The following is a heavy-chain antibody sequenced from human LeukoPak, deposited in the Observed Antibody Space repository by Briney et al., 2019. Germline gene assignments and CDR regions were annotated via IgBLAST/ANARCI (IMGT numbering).Heavy chain of an antibody. J-gene: IGHJ6*03. CDR1: GFTVSSNY. Sequence: PGGSLRLSCAASGFTVSSNYMSWVRQAPGKGLEWVSVIYSGGSTYYADSVKGRFTISRDNSKNTLYLQMNSLRAEDTAVYYCARELTSWVSSGAGIYYYMDVWGKGTTVTVSS. V-gene: IGHV3-53*01. D-gene: IGHD6-25*01. CDR2: IYSGGST. CDR3: ARELTSWVSSGAGIYYYMDV.